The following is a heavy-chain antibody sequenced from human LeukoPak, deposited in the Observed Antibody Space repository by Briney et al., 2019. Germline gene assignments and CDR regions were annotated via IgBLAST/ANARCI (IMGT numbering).Heavy chain of an antibody. Sequence: GTSLRLSCVASGFTFSTYGMHWVRLAPGKGLEWVAVISHDGNNKYYVDSVKGRFTISRDNSKNTLYLQMNTLRVEDTAVYYCARDWGNWGYGWYFDHWGQGTLVTVSS. CDR3: ARDWGNWGYGWYFDH. J-gene: IGHJ4*02. V-gene: IGHV3-30*03. CDR2: ISHDGNNK. D-gene: IGHD7-27*01. CDR1: GFTFSTYG.